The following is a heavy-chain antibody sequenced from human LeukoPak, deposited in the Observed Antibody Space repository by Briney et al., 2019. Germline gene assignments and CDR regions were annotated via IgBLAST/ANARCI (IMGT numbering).Heavy chain of an antibody. D-gene: IGHD1-26*01. CDR3: ARRTDLGSYAPADAFDI. CDR1: GGSISSTNW. V-gene: IGHV4-4*02. CDR2: IYHSGST. J-gene: IGHJ3*02. Sequence: PSGTLSLTCAVSGGSISSTNWWSWVRPPPGKGLEWIGEIYHSGSTNYNPSLRSRVTISVDKSKNQFSLKLSSVTAADTAVYYCARRTDLGSYAPADAFDIWGQGTMVTVSS.